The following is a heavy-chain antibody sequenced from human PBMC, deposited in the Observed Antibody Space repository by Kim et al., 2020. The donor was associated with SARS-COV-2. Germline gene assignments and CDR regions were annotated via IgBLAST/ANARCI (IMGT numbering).Heavy chain of an antibody. CDR2: IIPILGIA. CDR1: GGTFSSYA. D-gene: IGHD5-18*01. CDR3: ARGAAMVEETEYYFDY. Sequence: SVKVSCKASGGTFSSYAISWVRQAPGQGLEWMGRIIPILGIANYAQKFQGRVTITADKSTSTAYMELSSLRSEDTAVYYCARGAAMVEETEYYFDYWGQGTLVTVSS. J-gene: IGHJ4*02. V-gene: IGHV1-69*04.